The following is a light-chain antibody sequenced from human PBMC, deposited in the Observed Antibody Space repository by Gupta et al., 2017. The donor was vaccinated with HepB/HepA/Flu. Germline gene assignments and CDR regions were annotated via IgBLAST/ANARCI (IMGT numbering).Light chain of an antibody. V-gene: IGKV1-17*01. Sequence: DIQMTQAPSSLSASVGDRVTITCRASQVLRNNLAWYQQKPGKAPKRLIYAASRLQSGVPSRFSGSGSDTEFTLTIRSLQPEDFATYYCLQQNHSPSTFGQGTRMEIK. CDR2: AAS. CDR3: LQQNHSPST. J-gene: IGKJ2*01. CDR1: QVLRNN.